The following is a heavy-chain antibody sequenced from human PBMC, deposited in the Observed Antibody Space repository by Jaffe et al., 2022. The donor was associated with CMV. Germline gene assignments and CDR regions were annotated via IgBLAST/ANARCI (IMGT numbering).Heavy chain of an antibody. J-gene: IGHJ6*03. CDR1: GFTFSSYA. CDR2: VGGSSGST. D-gene: IGHD3-16*01. V-gene: IGHV3-23*04. CDR3: VKFRGLRINYYYMDV. Sequence: EVQLVESGGGLVQPGGSLRLSCTASGFTFSSYAMTWVRQAPGKGLEWVSAVGGSSGSTYYAESVKGRFTVSRDNSKNTLFLQMNSLRAEDTAVYYCVKFRGLRINYYYMDVWGKGTTVIVS.